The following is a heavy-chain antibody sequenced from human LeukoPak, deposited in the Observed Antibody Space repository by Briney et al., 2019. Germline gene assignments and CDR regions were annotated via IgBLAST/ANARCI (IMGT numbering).Heavy chain of an antibody. J-gene: IGHJ4*02. CDR2: ISSSSSYI. V-gene: IGHV3-21*01. CDR3: ARDLTAAGTEPGYFDY. Sequence: AGGSLRLSCAASGFTFSSYSMNWVRQAPGKGLEWVSSISSSSSYIYYADSVKGRFTISRDNAKNSLYLQMNSLRAEDTAVYYCARDLTAAGTEPGYFDYWGQGTLVTVSS. D-gene: IGHD6-13*01. CDR1: GFTFSSYS.